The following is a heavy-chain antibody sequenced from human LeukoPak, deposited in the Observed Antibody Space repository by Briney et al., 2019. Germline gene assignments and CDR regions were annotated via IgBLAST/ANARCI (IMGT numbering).Heavy chain of an antibody. CDR3: AKGERFPTLIDY. Sequence: GRSLRLSCAASGFTFSSYGMHWVRQAPGKGLEWVAVIWYDGSNKYYADSVKGRFTISGDNSKNTLYLQMNSLRAEDTAVYYCAKGERFPTLIDYWGQGTLVTVSS. J-gene: IGHJ4*02. CDR2: IWYDGSNK. D-gene: IGHD3-10*01. V-gene: IGHV3-33*06. CDR1: GFTFSSYG.